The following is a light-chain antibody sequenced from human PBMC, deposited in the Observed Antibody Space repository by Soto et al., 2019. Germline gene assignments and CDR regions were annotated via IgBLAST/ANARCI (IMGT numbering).Light chain of an antibody. V-gene: IGLV1-44*01. CDR1: SSNIGSKT. CDR3: AAWDDSLNGVV. J-gene: IGLJ2*01. CDR2: SNN. Sequence: QRVLTQPPSASGTPGQRVTISCSGSSSNIGSKTVIWYQQLPGTAPKLLTYSNNQRPSGVPDRFSGSKSGTSASLANSGLQSEDEADYYCAAWDDSLNGVVFGGGTKRTVL.